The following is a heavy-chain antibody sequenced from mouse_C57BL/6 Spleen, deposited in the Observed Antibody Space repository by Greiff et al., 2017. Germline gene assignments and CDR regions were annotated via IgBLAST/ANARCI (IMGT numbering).Heavy chain of an antibody. CDR3: ARSTGTDYYAMDY. Sequence: VQLQQSGAELVKPGASVKLSCKASGYTFTSYWMQWVKQRPGQGLEWIGEIDPSDSYTNYNQKFKGKATLTVDTSSSTAYMQLSSLTSEDSAVYYCARSTGTDYYAMDYWGQGTPVTVSA. J-gene: IGHJ4*01. D-gene: IGHD4-1*02. V-gene: IGHV1-50*01. CDR2: IDPSDSYT. CDR1: GYTFTSYW.